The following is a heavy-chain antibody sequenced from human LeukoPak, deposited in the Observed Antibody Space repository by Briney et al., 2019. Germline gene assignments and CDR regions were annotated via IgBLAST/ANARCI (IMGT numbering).Heavy chain of an antibody. D-gene: IGHD5-12*01. J-gene: IGHJ6*01. V-gene: IGHV3-53*04. Sequence: GGSLRLSCAASGFTVSSNYMSWVRQAPGKGLEWVSVIYSGGSTYYADSVKGRFTISRHNSKNTLYLQMNSLRAEDTAVYYCARGSGYDCMDVWGPRDHGHRLL. CDR3: ARGSGYDCMDV. CDR1: GFTVSSNY. CDR2: IYSGGST.